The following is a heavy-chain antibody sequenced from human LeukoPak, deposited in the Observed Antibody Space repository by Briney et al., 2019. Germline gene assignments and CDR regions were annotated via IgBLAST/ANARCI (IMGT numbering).Heavy chain of an antibody. J-gene: IGHJ3*02. CDR2: ITKSGDQT. D-gene: IGHD5-24*01. CDR1: GITFSNSA. V-gene: IGHV3-23*01. CDR3: VKSAGKDGYRDVFDI. Sequence: GGSLRLSCVPSGITFSNSALSWVRQAPGKGLEWVATITKSGDQTYYADSVRGLFTISRDIPKSTLYLQMNSLRAEDTAVYHCVKSAGKDGYRDVFDIWGQGTVVSVSS.